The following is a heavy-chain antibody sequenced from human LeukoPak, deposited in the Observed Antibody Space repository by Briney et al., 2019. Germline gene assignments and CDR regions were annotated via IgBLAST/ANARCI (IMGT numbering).Heavy chain of an antibody. D-gene: IGHD3-22*01. V-gene: IGHV3-30*02. CDR1: GFTFSSYG. CDR2: IRYDGSNK. J-gene: IGHJ4*02. Sequence: PGGSLRLSCAASGFTFSSYGMHWVRQAPGKGLEWVAFIRYDGSNKYYADSVKGRFTISRDNSKNTLYLQMNSLRAEDTAVYYCASAYYYDGSASPVGDYWGQGTLVTVSS. CDR3: ASAYYYDGSASPVGDY.